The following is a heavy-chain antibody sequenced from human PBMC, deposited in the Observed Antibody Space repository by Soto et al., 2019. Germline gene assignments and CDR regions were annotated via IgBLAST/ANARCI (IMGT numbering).Heavy chain of an antibody. CDR3: SRARWLQLMGDY. J-gene: IGHJ4*02. Sequence: QVQLVESGGGVVQPGRSLRLSCAASGFTFSSYAMHWVRQAPGKGLEWVAVISYDGSKKYYADSVKGRFTLSRDNSKNTEYLQMNSLRAEDTAVYHCSRARWLQLMGDYWGQGTLVTVSS. CDR2: ISYDGSKK. CDR1: GFTFSSYA. V-gene: IGHV3-30-3*01. D-gene: IGHD5-12*01.